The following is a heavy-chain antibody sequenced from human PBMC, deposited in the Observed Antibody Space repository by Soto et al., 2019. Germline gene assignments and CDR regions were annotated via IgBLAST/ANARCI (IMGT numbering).Heavy chain of an antibody. CDR1: GGSISSGDYY. CDR2: IYYSGFT. D-gene: IGHD2-2*02. CDR3: ARSDTYVPFDH. Sequence: QVQLQESGPGLVKPSQTLSLTCTVSGGSISSGDYYWSWIRQPPGKGLEWIGYIYYSGFTYYNPSLNSRLTMSVDTSKNQFSLKLSSVIAADTAGYYCARSDTYVPFDHWGQGTLVTVSS. J-gene: IGHJ4*02. V-gene: IGHV4-30-4*01.